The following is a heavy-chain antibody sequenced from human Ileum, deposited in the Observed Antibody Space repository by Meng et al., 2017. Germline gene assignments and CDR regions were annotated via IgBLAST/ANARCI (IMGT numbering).Heavy chain of an antibody. V-gene: IGHV4-4*02. CDR2: IFQSGRT. D-gene: IGHD3-22*01. CDR3: ATSNDRDVYYLGY. CDR1: GTW. J-gene: IGHJ4*02. Sequence: QVHLQESGPRLVKPSGTLSLTCAVSGTWWSWVRQPPGKGLEWIGEIFQSGRTNYNPSLKSRVTISIDKSKSQISLQLSAVTAADTAVYSCATSNDRDVYYLGYWGQGTLVTVSS.